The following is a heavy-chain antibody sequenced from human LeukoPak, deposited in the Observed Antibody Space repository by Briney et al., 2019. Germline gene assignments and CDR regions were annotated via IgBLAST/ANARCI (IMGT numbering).Heavy chain of an antibody. CDR3: AGGLPRRGYNYGERAFDI. D-gene: IGHD5-18*01. CDR2: LYSGGTI. CDR1: GFTVSSNY. Sequence: GGSLRLSCAASGFTVSSNYLSWVRQAPGKGLEWVSVLYSGGTIYYADSVKGKFTISRDRPKNTLYLQMNNLRAEDTAVYYCAGGLPRRGYNYGERAFDIWGQGTMVTVSS. J-gene: IGHJ3*02. V-gene: IGHV3-66*01.